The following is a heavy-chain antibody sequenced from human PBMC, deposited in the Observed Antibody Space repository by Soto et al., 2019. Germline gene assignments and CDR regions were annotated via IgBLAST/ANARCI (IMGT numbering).Heavy chain of an antibody. V-gene: IGHV3-11*01. CDR2: ISSSGSTI. Sequence: GFLRLSCAASGFTFSDYYMSWIRQAPGKGLEWVSYISSSGSTIYYADSVKGRFTISRDNAKNSLYLQMNSLRAEDTAVYYCARDYEYSSSSPDYRGQGTLVTVSS. J-gene: IGHJ4*02. CDR3: ARDYEYSSSSPDY. D-gene: IGHD6-6*01. CDR1: GFTFSDYY.